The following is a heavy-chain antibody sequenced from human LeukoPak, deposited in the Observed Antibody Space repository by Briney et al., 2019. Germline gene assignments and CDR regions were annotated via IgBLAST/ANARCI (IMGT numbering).Heavy chain of an antibody. V-gene: IGHV3-30-3*01. Sequence: PGGSLRLSCAASGFTFTTYSMHWVRQAPGKGLEWVSVILFDGNNKYYANAVKGRFTISRDNSNNTLYLQMNSLRPEDTATYYCAKDRAPGGNYYDLSEWGQGTPVSVSS. J-gene: IGHJ4*02. CDR3: AKDRAPGGNYYDLSE. CDR1: GFTFTTYS. D-gene: IGHD1-26*01. CDR2: ILFDGNNK.